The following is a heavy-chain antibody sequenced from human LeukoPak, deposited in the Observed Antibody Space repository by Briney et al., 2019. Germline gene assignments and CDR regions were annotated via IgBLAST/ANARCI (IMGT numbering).Heavy chain of an antibody. CDR2: IKQDGSGE. CDR1: GFTFSHDW. D-gene: IGHD2-2*01. V-gene: IGHV3-7*01. CDR3: ARRDCSSSSCLGPDAFDI. J-gene: IGHJ3*02. Sequence: GGSLRLSCAASGFTFSHDWMSWVRQAPGKGLEWVASIKQDGSGEHYVDSVKGRFTISRDNAKNSLYLQMNDLRAEDTAVYYCARRDCSSSSCLGPDAFDIWGQGTMVTVSS.